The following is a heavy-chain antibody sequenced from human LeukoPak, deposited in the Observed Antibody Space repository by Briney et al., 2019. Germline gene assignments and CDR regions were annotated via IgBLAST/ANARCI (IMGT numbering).Heavy chain of an antibody. J-gene: IGHJ4*02. CDR1: GGSISSHY. D-gene: IGHD4-17*01. V-gene: IGHV4-59*11. CDR3: ARGSDFGDY. Sequence: SXXXSLTCXVSGGSISSHYWSWIRQPPGKGLEWIGYMFYSGSTNYNPSLKSRVTISINTSKNQFSLRLSSVTAADTAVYYCARGSDFGDYWGQXXXXXXSS. CDR2: MFYSGST.